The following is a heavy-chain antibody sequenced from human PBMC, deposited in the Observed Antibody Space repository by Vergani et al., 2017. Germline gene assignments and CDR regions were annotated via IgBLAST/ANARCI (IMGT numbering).Heavy chain of an antibody. CDR3: AREVYDFWSGYYTEIFDY. J-gene: IGHJ4*02. Sequence: QVQLEESGPGLVKPSQTLSLTCTVSGGSISSGGHYWSWIRQHPGKGLEWIGYIYYSGSTYYNPSLKSRVTISVDTSKNQFSLKLSSVTAADTAVYYCAREVYDFWSGYYTEIFDYWGQGTLVTVSS. CDR2: IYYSGST. CDR1: GGSISSGGHY. V-gene: IGHV4-31*03. D-gene: IGHD3-3*01.